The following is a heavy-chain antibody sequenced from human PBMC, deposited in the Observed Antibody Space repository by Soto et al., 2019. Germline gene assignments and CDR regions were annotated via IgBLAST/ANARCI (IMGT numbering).Heavy chain of an antibody. V-gene: IGHV2-5*02. CDR1: GFSLSTSGVG. CDR3: AHSGGGWELLRWFDP. J-gene: IGHJ5*02. D-gene: IGHD1-26*01. Sequence: QITLKESGPTLVKPTQTLTLTCTFSGFSLSTSGVGVGWIRQPPGKALEWLALIYWDDDKRYSPSLKSRLTITQDTSKNQVVLIMTTMDPVDTATYYCAHSGGGWELLRWFDPWGQGTLVTVSS. CDR2: IYWDDDK.